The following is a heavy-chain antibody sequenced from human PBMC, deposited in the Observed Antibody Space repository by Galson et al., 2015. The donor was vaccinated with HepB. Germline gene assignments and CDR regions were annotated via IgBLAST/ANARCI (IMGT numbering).Heavy chain of an antibody. CDR1: GFSVTGTY. CDR2: FYASGAT. V-gene: IGHV3-66*01. D-gene: IGHD2-21*02. J-gene: IGHJ4*02. CDR3: VRATAGRVDY. Sequence: SLRLSCAASGFSVTGTYIGWVRQAPGTGLEGVSIFYASGATHYADSVRGRFTVSRDNSKSMLYLQMNIVRADDTAVYYCVRATAGRVDYWGRGTLVSVSS.